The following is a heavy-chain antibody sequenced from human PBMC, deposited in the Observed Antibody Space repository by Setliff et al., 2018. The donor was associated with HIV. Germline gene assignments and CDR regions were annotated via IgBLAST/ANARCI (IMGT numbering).Heavy chain of an antibody. Sequence: PGESLKISCAASGFTFSSYSMNWVRQAPGKGLQWVSYISSSSNTKYYADSVKGRFTISRDNAKNSLYLQMNSLRAEDTAVYYCARSLYDSSMNVIWGQGTMVTVS. CDR1: GFTFSSYS. D-gene: IGHD3-22*01. CDR3: ARSLYDSSMNVI. J-gene: IGHJ3*02. V-gene: IGHV3-48*01. CDR2: ISSSSNTK.